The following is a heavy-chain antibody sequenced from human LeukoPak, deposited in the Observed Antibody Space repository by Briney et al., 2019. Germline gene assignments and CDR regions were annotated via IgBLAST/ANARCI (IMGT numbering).Heavy chain of an antibody. Sequence: SQTLSLTCAVSGGSISSGGYSWSWIRQPPGKGLEWIGYIYHSGSTYYNPSLKSRVTISVDRSKNQFSLKLSSVTAADTAVYYCASAEVTHVWGSYRYTGRDYWGQGTLVTVSS. CDR1: GGSISSGGYS. CDR3: ASAEVTHVWGSYRYTGRDY. CDR2: IYHSGST. V-gene: IGHV4-30-2*01. J-gene: IGHJ4*02. D-gene: IGHD3-16*02.